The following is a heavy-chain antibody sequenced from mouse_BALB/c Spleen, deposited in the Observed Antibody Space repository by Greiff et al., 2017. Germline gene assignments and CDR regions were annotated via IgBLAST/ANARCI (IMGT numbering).Heavy chain of an antibody. Sequence: EVQGVESGGGLVKPGGSLKLSCAASGFTFSSYAMSWVRQTPEKRLEWVASISSGGSTYYPDSVKGRFTISRDNARNILYLQMSSLRSEDTAMYYCARGDYYGRYYYAMDYWGQGTSVTVSS. J-gene: IGHJ4*01. D-gene: IGHD1-1*01. CDR1: GFTFSSYA. CDR2: ISSGGST. V-gene: IGHV5-6-5*01. CDR3: ARGDYYGRYYYAMDY.